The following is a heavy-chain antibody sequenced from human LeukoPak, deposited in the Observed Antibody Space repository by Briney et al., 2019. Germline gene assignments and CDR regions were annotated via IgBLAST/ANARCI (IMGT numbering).Heavy chain of an antibody. CDR1: GYTFTSYY. D-gene: IGHD1-26*01. CDR3: VREKSGGYYDY. CDR2: IRPSGSST. V-gene: IGHV1-46*01. J-gene: IGHJ4*02. Sequence: GASVKVSCKASGYTFTSYYMHWVRQAPGQGLEWMGTIRPSGSSTTYAQKIQGRVTMTWDMSTSTGYMELSSLRPEDTAVYYCVREKSGGYYDYWGQGTLVTVSS.